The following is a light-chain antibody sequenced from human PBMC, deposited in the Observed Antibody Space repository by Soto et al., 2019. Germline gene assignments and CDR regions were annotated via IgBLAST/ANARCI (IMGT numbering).Light chain of an antibody. CDR1: SSNIGAGYD. CDR3: QSYDSSLSADYV. J-gene: IGLJ1*01. V-gene: IGLV1-40*01. Sequence: QPVLTQPPSASGAPGQKVTISCTGSSSNIGAGYDVHWYQQLPGTAPKLLIYGNINRPSGVPDRFSGSKSGTSASLAITGLQAEDEADYYCQSYDSSLSADYVFGTGTKVIVL. CDR2: GNI.